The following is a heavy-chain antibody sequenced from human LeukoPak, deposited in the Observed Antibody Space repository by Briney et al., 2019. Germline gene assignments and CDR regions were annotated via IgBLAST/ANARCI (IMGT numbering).Heavy chain of an antibody. J-gene: IGHJ4*02. Sequence: ASVKVSCKASGYTFTHYAMHWVRQAPGQRLEWMGWINAGDGNTKYSQKFQGRVTISRDTSASTAYMELSSLRSEDTAVYYCARIIRYYFDYWGQGALVTVSS. CDR1: GYTFTHYA. CDR3: ARIIRYYFDY. CDR2: INAGDGNT. V-gene: IGHV1-3*01.